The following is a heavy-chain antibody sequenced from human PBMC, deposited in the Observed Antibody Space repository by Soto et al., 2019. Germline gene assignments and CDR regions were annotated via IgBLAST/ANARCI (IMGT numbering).Heavy chain of an antibody. Sequence: EVQLVESGGGLVKPGGSLRLSCAASGFTFSSYSMNWVRQAPGKGLEWVSSISSSSSYIYYADSVKGRFTIARDNAKNSLYLQMNRLRAEDTGLYYCARMTGGIYYDSSGYYSLYYYYYGMAVWGQGTTVTVYS. CDR2: ISSSSSYI. J-gene: IGHJ6*02. CDR1: GFTFSSYS. CDR3: ARMTGGIYYDSSGYYSLYYYYYGMAV. D-gene: IGHD3-22*01. V-gene: IGHV3-21*01.